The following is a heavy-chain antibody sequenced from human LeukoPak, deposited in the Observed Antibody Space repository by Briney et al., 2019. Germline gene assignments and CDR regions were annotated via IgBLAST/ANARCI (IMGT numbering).Heavy chain of an antibody. D-gene: IGHD3-10*01. CDR1: GFTFRSFV. CDR3: SKERPEEYYASGSYFDY. V-gene: IGHV3-30*04. Sequence: GGSLRLSCAASGFTFRSFVMLWVRQAPGKGLEWLAAISYEDGSNTYYTASVKGRFTISRDNSKYTVYLEMNSLRVEDTAMYYCSKERPEEYYASGSYFDYWGQGTLVTVSS. J-gene: IGHJ4*02. CDR2: ISYEDGSNT.